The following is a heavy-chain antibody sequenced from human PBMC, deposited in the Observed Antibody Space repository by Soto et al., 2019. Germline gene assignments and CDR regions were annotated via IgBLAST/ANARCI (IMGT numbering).Heavy chain of an antibody. CDR1: SYY. CDR3: ASRGYYDSSGYPHFDY. J-gene: IGHJ4*02. D-gene: IGHD3-22*01. V-gene: IGHV4-4*02. CDR2: IYHSGST. Sequence: SYYWSWVRQPPGKGLEWIGEIYHSGSTNYNPSLKSCVTILVDKSKNQFSLKLSSVTAADMAVFYCASRGYYDSSGYPHFDYWGQGTLVTVSS.